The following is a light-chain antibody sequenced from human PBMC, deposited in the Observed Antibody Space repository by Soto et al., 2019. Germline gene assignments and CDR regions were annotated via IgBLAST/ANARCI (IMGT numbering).Light chain of an antibody. CDR3: QQYNSYWM. V-gene: IGKV1-5*01. J-gene: IGKJ1*01. Sequence: IQMTKSPSTLSASLGDRVTLTCRASQSINNRLAWYQQKPGKAPKLLIYDASNLQSGVPSRFSGSGSGTEFTLIISSLQPDDFATYYCQQYNSYWMFGLGTKVDIK. CDR2: DAS. CDR1: QSINNR.